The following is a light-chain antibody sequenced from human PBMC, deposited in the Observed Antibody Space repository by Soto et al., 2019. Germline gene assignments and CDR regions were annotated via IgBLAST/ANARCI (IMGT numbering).Light chain of an antibody. V-gene: IGLV1-47*01. CDR1: RSNIGSNY. J-gene: IGLJ3*02. CDR2: RNY. CDR3: AAWDDSLSGL. Sequence: QYVLTQPPSASGTPGQRVTISCSGSRSNIGSNYVYWFQQLPGTAPKLLIYRNYQRPSGVPDRFSGSKSGTSASLAISGLRSEDEADYYCAAWDDSLSGLFGGGTKLTVL.